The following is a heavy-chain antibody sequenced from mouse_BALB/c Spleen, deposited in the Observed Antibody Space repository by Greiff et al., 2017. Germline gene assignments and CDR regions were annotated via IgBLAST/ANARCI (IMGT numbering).Heavy chain of an antibody. V-gene: IGHV5-9-4*01. D-gene: IGHD2-4*01. CDR2: ISSGGSYT. J-gene: IGHJ3*01. Sequence: EVMLVESGGGLVKPGGSLKLSCAASGFTFSSYAMSWVRQSPEKRLAWVAEISSGGSYTYYPDTVTGRFTISRDNAKNTLYLEMSSLRSEDTAMYYCARGQKLYYDYDDGFPVAYWGQGTLVTVSA. CDR1: GFTFSSYA. CDR3: ARGQKLYYDYDDGFPVAY.